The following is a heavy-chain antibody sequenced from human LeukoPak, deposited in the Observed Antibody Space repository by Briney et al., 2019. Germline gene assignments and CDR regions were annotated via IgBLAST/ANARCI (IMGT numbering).Heavy chain of an antibody. V-gene: IGHV4-39*01. J-gene: IGHJ4*02. CDR1: GXSFNSSSFF. CDR2: IYLSGST. D-gene: IGHD2-15*01. Sequence: SETLSLTCTVSGXSFNSSSFFWGWIRQPPGKGLEWIGSIYLSGSTLYNPSLKSRLIMSVDTSKNQFSLKLTSVTAADTAMYYCARQTVLPATHFDFWGQGTLVTVS. CDR3: ARQTVLPATHFDF.